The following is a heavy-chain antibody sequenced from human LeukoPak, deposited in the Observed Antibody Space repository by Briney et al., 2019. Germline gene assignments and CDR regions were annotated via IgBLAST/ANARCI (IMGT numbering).Heavy chain of an antibody. CDR1: GFTFSSYE. Sequence: GGSLRLSCAASGFTFSSYERNWVRQAPGKGLEWISYISSSGSTIYYADSVKGRFTISRDNAKNSLYLQMNSLRAEDTAVYYCARGDYYDSSGSFDYWGQGTLVTVSS. CDR2: ISSSGSTI. D-gene: IGHD3-22*01. V-gene: IGHV3-48*03. J-gene: IGHJ4*02. CDR3: ARGDYYDSSGSFDY.